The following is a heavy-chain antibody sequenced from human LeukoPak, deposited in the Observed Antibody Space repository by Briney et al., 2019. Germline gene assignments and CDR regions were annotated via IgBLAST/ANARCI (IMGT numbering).Heavy chain of an antibody. D-gene: IGHD3-16*02. Sequence: ASVKVSCKASGYTFTGYYMHWVRQAPGQGLEWMGWINPNSGGTNYAQKFQGRVTMTRDTSTSTAYMELSRLRSDDTAVYYCARAEPSYDYVWGSYRFDYWGQGTLVTVSS. CDR1: GYTFTGYY. J-gene: IGHJ4*02. CDR3: ARAEPSYDYVWGSYRFDY. V-gene: IGHV1-2*02. CDR2: INPNSGGT.